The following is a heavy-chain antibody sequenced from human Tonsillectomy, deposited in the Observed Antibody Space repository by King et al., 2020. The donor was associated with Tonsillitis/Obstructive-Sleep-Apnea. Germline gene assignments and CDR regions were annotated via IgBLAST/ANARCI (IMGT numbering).Heavy chain of an antibody. J-gene: IGHJ3*01. CDR1: GFTFSSYE. V-gene: IGHV3-48*03. Sequence: VQLVESGGGLVKPGGSLRLSCAASGFTFSSYEMNWVRQAPGKGLEWVSYISNSGSTIYYADSVKGRFTISRDSAKNSLYLQMNSLRAEDTAVYYCARADDSSGGAFDVWGQGTMVTVSS. D-gene: IGHD3-22*01. CDR2: ISNSGSTI. CDR3: ARADDSSGGAFDV.